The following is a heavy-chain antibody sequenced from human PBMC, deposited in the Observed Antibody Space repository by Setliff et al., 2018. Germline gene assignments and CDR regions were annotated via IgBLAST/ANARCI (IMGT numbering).Heavy chain of an antibody. V-gene: IGHV3-7*01. D-gene: IGHD3-16*01. J-gene: IGHJ4*02. CDR3: ARDGGEY. CDR2: IKQDGSEK. CDR1: GFSFSTYA. Sequence: GGSLRLSCAASGFSFSTYAMHWVRQAPGKGLEWVANIKQDGSEKYYVDSVKGRFTISRDNAKNSLYLQMNSLRAEDTAVYYCARDGGEYWGQGTLVTVSS.